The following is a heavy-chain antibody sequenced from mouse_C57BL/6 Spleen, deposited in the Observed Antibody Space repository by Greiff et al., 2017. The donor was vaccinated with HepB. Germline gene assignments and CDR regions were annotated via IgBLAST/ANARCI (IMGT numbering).Heavy chain of an antibody. CDR3: ARRSYYGYVGYAMDY. CDR1: GFTFSDYG. Sequence: EVMLVESGGGLVKPGGSLKLSCAASGFTFSDYGMHWVRQAPEKGLEWVAYISSGSSTIYYADTVKGRFTISRDNAKNTLFLQMTSLRSEDTAMYYCARRSYYGYVGYAMDYWGQGTSVTVSS. J-gene: IGHJ4*01. CDR2: ISSGSSTI. D-gene: IGHD2-9*01. V-gene: IGHV5-17*01.